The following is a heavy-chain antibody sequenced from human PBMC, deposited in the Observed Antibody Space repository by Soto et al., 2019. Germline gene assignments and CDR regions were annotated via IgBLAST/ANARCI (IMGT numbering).Heavy chain of an antibody. CDR2: VYYSGTT. V-gene: IGHV4-30-4*01. CDR1: GGSIRNGDYY. Sequence: QVQLQEWGPGLVKPSQTLSLTCTVSGGSIRNGDYYWGWIRQPLGKGLEWIGYVYYSGTTYSHPSLKSRVTISVDTSANEFSLRLRSVTAADTAVYYCVTVNLVGAAYDFDYWGPGTLVTVSS. J-gene: IGHJ4*02. D-gene: IGHD1-26*01. CDR3: VTVNLVGAAYDFDY.